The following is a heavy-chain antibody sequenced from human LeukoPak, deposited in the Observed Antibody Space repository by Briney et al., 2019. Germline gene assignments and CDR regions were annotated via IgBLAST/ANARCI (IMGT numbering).Heavy chain of an antibody. Sequence: GGSLRLSCAASGFTFSSYSMNWVRQAPGKGPEWVSSISSSSYIYYADSVKGRFTISRDNAKNSLYLQMNSLRAEDTAVYYCARDVCGGDCYSLGGNWFDPWGQGTLVTVSS. J-gene: IGHJ5*02. CDR3: ARDVCGGDCYSLGGNWFDP. V-gene: IGHV3-21*01. CDR1: GFTFSSYS. D-gene: IGHD2-21*02. CDR2: ISSSSYI.